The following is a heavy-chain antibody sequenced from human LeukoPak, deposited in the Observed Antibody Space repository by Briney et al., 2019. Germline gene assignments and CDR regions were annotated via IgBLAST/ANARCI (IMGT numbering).Heavy chain of an antibody. CDR1: GGSISSGGYY. CDR2: IYSTGST. Sequence: PSQTLSLTCTVSGGSISSGGYYWSWIRQPPGKGLEWIGYIYSTGSTNYNPSLRGRVTISVDTSKNQFSLKLRSVTAADTAVYYCARREAQPMWGQGTMVTVSS. CDR3: ARREAQPM. J-gene: IGHJ3*02. D-gene: IGHD2-2*01. V-gene: IGHV4-61*09.